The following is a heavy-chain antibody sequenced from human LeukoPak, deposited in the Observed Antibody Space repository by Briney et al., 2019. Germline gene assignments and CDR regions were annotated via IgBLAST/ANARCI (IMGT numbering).Heavy chain of an antibody. Sequence: SETLSLTCAVYGGSFSGYYWSWIRQPPGKGLEWIGEINHSGSTNYNPSLKSRVTISVDTSKNQFSLKLSSVTAADTAVYYCARMTTVTTWSYYYYMDVWGKGTTVTVSS. CDR3: ARMTTVTTWSYYYYMDV. CDR1: GGSFSGYY. J-gene: IGHJ6*03. CDR2: INHSGST. V-gene: IGHV4-34*01. D-gene: IGHD4-11*01.